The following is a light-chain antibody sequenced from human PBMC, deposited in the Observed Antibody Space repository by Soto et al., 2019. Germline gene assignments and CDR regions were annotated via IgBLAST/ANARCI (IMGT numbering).Light chain of an antibody. Sequence: DIQMTQSPSSLSASVGDRVTITCRASQNIPGYLSWYQQRPGKAPKLLIYAASSLQSGVPSRFSGSGSGTDFTLTISSLQTEDFATYYCQQSYSTPRTFGQGTKVEIK. CDR2: AAS. CDR1: QNIPGY. CDR3: QQSYSTPRT. V-gene: IGKV1-39*01. J-gene: IGKJ1*01.